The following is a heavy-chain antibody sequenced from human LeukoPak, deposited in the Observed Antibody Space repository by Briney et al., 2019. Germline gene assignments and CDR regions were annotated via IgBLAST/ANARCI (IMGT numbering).Heavy chain of an antibody. CDR1: GGSISSGDYY. CDR3: ARTPRFYYYGSGSYFAYYYYGMDV. J-gene: IGHJ6*02. Sequence: SSQTLSLTCTVSGGSISSGDYYWSWIRQPPGKGLEWIVYIYYSGSTYYNPSLKSRVTISVDTSKNQFSLKLSSVTAADTAVYYCARTPRFYYYGSGSYFAYYYYGMDVWGQGTTVTVSS. CDR2: IYYSGST. D-gene: IGHD3-10*01. V-gene: IGHV4-30-4*01.